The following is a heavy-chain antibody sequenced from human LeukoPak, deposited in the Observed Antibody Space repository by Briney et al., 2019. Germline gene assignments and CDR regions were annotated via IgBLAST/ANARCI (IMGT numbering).Heavy chain of an antibody. CDR3: AKDARRSSGWYFFDH. CDR1: GFTFSDHY. CDR2: TRNKANSYTT. D-gene: IGHD6-19*01. Sequence: GGSLRLSCAASGFTFSDHYMDWVRQAPGKGLEWVGRTRNKANSYTTEYAASVKGRFTISRDDSKNSLYLQMNSLKTEDTAVYYCAKDARRSSGWYFFDHWGQGTLVTVSS. V-gene: IGHV3-72*01. J-gene: IGHJ4*02.